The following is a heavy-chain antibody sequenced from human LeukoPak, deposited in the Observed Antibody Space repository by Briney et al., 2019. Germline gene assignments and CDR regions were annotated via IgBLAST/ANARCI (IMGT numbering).Heavy chain of an antibody. CDR1: GYTFTSYY. V-gene: IGHV1-46*01. Sequence: GASAKVSCKASGYTFTSYYLHWVRQAPGQGLEWMGIINPSAGSTSYAQKFQGRVTMTRDTSTSTVYMELSSLRSEDTAVYYCARKGDIAVAGLVLDHWGQGTLVTVSS. CDR2: INPSAGST. CDR3: ARKGDIAVAGLVLDH. J-gene: IGHJ4*02. D-gene: IGHD6-19*01.